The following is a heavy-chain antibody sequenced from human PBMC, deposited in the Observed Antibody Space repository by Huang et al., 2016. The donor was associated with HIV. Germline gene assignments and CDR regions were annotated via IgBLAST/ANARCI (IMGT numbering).Heavy chain of an antibody. CDR1: GGSINSHY. CDR2: VYYSGIS. V-gene: IGHV4-59*11. Sequence: QVQLQESGPGLVQPSETLSLTCSVSGGSINSHYWAWIRQTPGKGLDFIGAVYYSGISNYHPALKSRVDGSVENSSKVSLRMTSVTAADTAVYYCARGATWASSWYFDLWGRGSLVTVAS. CDR3: ARGATWASSWYFDL. D-gene: IGHD1-26*01. J-gene: IGHJ2*01.